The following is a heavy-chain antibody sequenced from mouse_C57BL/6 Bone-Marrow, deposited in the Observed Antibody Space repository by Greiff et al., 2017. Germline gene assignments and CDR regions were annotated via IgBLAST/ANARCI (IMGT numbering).Heavy chain of an antibody. Sequence: EVQLVESGPGLVKPSQSLSLTCSVTGYSITSGYYWNWIRQFPGNKLEWMGYISYDGSNNYNPSLKNRISISRDTSKNQFFLKLNSVTAEDTATYYFTREGDMVTTSFDYWGQGTTLTVSS. D-gene: IGHD2-2*01. CDR3: TREGDMVTTSFDY. V-gene: IGHV3-6*01. CDR2: ISYDGSN. J-gene: IGHJ2*01. CDR1: GYSITSGYY.